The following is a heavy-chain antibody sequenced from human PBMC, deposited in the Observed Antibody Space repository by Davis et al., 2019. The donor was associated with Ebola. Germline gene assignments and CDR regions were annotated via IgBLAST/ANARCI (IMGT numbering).Heavy chain of an antibody. CDR1: GFTFSDYY. V-gene: IGHV3-11*01. J-gene: IGHJ4*02. CDR2: ISSSGSTI. D-gene: IGHD4-17*01. Sequence: PSETLSLTCAASGFTFSDYYMSWIRQAPGKGLEWVSYISSSGSTIYYADSVKGRFTISRDNAKNSLYLQMNSLRAEDTAVYYCARDSSRGDYVRYWGQGTRVTVSS. CDR3: ARDSSRGDYVRY.